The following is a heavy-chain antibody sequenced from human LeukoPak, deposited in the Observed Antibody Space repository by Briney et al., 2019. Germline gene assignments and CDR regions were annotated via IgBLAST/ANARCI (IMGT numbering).Heavy chain of an antibody. Sequence: RPSETLSLTCAVSGYSISSGYYWGWIRQPPGKGLEWIGSIYHSGSTYYNPSLKSRVTISVDTSKNQFSLKLSFVTAADTAVYYCARPKAMIVVSAFDIWGQGTMVTVSS. CDR2: IYHSGST. CDR3: ARPKAMIVVSAFDI. V-gene: IGHV4-38-2*01. CDR1: GYSISSGYY. J-gene: IGHJ3*02. D-gene: IGHD3-22*01.